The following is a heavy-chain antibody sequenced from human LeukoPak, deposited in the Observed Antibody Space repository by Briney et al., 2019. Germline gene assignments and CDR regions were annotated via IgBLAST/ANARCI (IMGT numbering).Heavy chain of an antibody. J-gene: IGHJ5*02. CDR2: ISAYNGNT. CDR3: ARVTLGIAARSFDL. CDR1: GYTFTSYG. V-gene: IGHV1-18*01. D-gene: IGHD6-6*01. Sequence: ASVKVSCKASGYTFTSYGISWVRQAPGQGLEWKGWISAYNGNTNCAQKLQGRVTMTTDTSTSTAYMELRSLRSDDTAVYYCARVTLGIAARSFDLWGQGTLVTVSS.